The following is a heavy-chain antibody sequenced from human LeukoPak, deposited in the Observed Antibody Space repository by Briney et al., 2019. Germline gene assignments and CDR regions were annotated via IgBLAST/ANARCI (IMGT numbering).Heavy chain of an antibody. J-gene: IGHJ6*03. V-gene: IGHV1-18*01. CDR1: GYTFTSYG. Sequence: ASVKVSCKSSGYTFTSYGISWVRQAPGQGLERMGWISAYNGNTNYAQKLQGRVNMTTHTSTSIAYMELRSLRSDHTAVYYYARGGRARYYYYYYDMHVWGKGTTVTVSS. D-gene: IGHD3-16*01. CDR2: ISAYNGNT. CDR3: ARGGRARYYYYYYDMHV.